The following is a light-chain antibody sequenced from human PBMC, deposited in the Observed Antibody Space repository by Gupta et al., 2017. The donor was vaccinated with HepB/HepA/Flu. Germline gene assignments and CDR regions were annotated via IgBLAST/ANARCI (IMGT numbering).Light chain of an antibody. CDR2: EDN. V-gene: IGLV6-57*03. CDR3: QSYDSSNQV. Sequence: NFMLTQPPSVSESPGKTVTISCTRRSGSIASNYVQWYQQRPGSAPTTVIYEDNQRPSGVPDRFSGSIDSSPNSASLTISGLKTEDEADYYCQSYDSSNQVFGGGTKLTVL. CDR1: SGSIASNY. J-gene: IGLJ3*02.